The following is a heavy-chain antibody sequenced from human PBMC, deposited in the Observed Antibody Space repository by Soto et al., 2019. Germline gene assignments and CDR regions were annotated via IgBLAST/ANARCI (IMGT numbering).Heavy chain of an antibody. V-gene: IGHV3-9*01. CDR3: AKDRRYYYYYGMDV. Sequence: HPGGSLRLSCAASGFTFDDYAMHWVRQAPGKGLEWVSGISWNSGSIGYADSVKGRFTISRDNAKNSLYLQMNSLRAEDTALYYCAKDRRYYYYYGMDVWGQGTTVTVSS. CDR2: ISWNSGSI. J-gene: IGHJ6*02. CDR1: GFTFDDYA.